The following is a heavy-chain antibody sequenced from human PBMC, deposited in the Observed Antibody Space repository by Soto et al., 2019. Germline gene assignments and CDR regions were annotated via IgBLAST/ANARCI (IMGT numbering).Heavy chain of an antibody. Sequence: QVQLVQSGAEVKKLGASVKVSCKASGYTFTSYGISWVRQAPGQGLEWMGWISAYNGNTNYAQKLQGRVTMTTDTSTGTAYMELRSLRSDDTAVYYCARNQRDCGSGSPHYFDYWGQGTLVTVSS. D-gene: IGHD3-10*01. CDR2: ISAYNGNT. CDR1: GYTFTSYG. J-gene: IGHJ4*02. CDR3: ARNQRDCGSGSPHYFDY. V-gene: IGHV1-18*01.